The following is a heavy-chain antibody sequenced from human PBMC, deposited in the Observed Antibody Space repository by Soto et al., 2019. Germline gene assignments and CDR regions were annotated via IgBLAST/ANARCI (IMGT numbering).Heavy chain of an antibody. D-gene: IGHD3-10*01. Sequence: PWGSLRISCAPSRFRPSHYWMHWVRQAPGKGLVWVSRISADGRTTTYADSVKGRFTISIDNAKSTLYLQMNSLTVEDRAVYYCADSWLPASYWGPGTLVTVSS. V-gene: IGHV3-74*03. CDR2: ISADGRTT. CDR1: RFRPSHYW. CDR3: ADSWLPASY. J-gene: IGHJ4*02.